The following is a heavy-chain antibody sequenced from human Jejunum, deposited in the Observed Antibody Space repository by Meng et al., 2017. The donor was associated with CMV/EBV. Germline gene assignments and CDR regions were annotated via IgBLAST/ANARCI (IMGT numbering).Heavy chain of an antibody. CDR1: GVSIRSYY. D-gene: IGHD2-21*02. Sequence: QMHLQEPGPGLANPSGTLSLTCTVLGVSIRSYYWSWIRLPAGKGLEWIGRIYTSGSTNYNPSLKSRVTMSLDTPKNQFSLKLTSVTAADTVLYFCARDGGLDCGGDCYFDHWGQGILVTVSS. CDR2: IYTSGST. J-gene: IGHJ4*02. CDR3: ARDGGLDCGGDCYFDH. V-gene: IGHV4-4*07.